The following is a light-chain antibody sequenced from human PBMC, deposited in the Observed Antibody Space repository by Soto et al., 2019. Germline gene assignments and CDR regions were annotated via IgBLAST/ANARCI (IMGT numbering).Light chain of an antibody. CDR3: ATWDDSRKGV. Sequence: QSALTQPPSVSGTPGQRITISCSGSTSNIESHSVNWFQLVPGTAPKLLIITNNVRPSGIPDRFSASKSGASASLVISGLQSEDEATYYCATWDDSRKGVFGTGTKLTVL. CDR1: TSNIESHS. J-gene: IGLJ1*01. CDR2: TNN. V-gene: IGLV1-44*01.